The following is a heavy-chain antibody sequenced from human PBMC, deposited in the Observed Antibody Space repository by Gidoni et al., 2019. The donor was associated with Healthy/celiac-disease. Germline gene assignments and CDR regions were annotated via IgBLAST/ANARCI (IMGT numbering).Heavy chain of an antibody. CDR2: ISYDGSNK. CDR1: GFTFSSYG. V-gene: IGHV3-30*18. Sequence: VQLVESGGGVVQPGRSLRLSCAASGFTFSSYGMHWVRQAPGKGLEWVAVISYDGSNKYYADSVKGRFTISRDNSKNTLYLKMNSLRAEDTAVYYCAKDQRYYDFWSGYYEHDYYGMDVWGQGTTVTVSS. J-gene: IGHJ6*02. CDR3: AKDQRYYDFWSGYYEHDYYGMDV. D-gene: IGHD3-3*01.